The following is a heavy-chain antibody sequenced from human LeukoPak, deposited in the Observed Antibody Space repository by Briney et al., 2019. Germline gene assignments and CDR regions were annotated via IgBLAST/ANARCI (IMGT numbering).Heavy chain of an antibody. Sequence: SQTLPLTCAISGDSVSSNSAAWNWIRQSPSRGLEWLGRTYYRSKWYNDYAVSVKSRITINPDTSKNQFSLQLNSVTPEDTAVYYCARDQTEIAVPDYYGMDVWGQGTTVTVSS. J-gene: IGHJ6*02. D-gene: IGHD6-19*01. CDR1: GDSVSSNSAA. V-gene: IGHV6-1*01. CDR2: TYYRSKWYN. CDR3: ARDQTEIAVPDYYGMDV.